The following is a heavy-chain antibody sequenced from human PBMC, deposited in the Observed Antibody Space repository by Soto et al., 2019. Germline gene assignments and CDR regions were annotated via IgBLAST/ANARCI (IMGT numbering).Heavy chain of an antibody. D-gene: IGHD3-3*01. Sequence: SETLSLTCTVTVGTISGYYWTWIRQSAGGGLEWIGRIYSSGSTNYNPSLKSRVTISLDTSMNHFSLRLSSVTAADTAVYYCARGQRFSDWFDPWGQGTLVTVSS. CDR3: ARGQRFSDWFDP. V-gene: IGHV4-4*07. J-gene: IGHJ5*02. CDR2: IYSSGST. CDR1: VGTISGYY.